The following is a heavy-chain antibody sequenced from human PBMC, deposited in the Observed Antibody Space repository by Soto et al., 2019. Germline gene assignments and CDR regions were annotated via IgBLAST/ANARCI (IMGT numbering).Heavy chain of an antibody. V-gene: IGHV1-8*01. CDR1: GYTXTSYD. D-gene: IGHD5-18*01. CDR3: AAFFDTAIPSYYGMDV. Sequence: SXKVSFTDSGYTXTSYDINWVRQATGQGLEWMGWMNPNSGNTGYEQKFQGRVPMTRNTSIITAYMELSSLRSEDTAVYYCAAFFDTAIPSYYGMDVWGQGTTVTVS. CDR2: MNPNSGNT. J-gene: IGHJ6*02.